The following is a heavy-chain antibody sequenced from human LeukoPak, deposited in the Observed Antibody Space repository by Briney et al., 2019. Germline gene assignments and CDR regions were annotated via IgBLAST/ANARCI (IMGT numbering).Heavy chain of an antibody. CDR3: AKSSGWQLDY. CDR1: GFNFRSYG. D-gene: IGHD6-19*01. Sequence: GGSLRLSCAASGFNFRSYGMHWVRQAPGKGLEWVAVIWYDGSNKYYADSVKGRFTISRDNSKNTLYLQMNILRAEDTAVYCCAKSSGWQLDYWGQGTLVTVSS. J-gene: IGHJ4*02. V-gene: IGHV3-33*06. CDR2: IWYDGSNK.